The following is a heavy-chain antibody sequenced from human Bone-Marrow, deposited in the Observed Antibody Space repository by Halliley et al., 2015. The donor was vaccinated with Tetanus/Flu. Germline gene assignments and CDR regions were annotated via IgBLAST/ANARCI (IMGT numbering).Heavy chain of an antibody. D-gene: IGHD2-21*02. J-gene: IGHJ2*01. CDR3: ATALDSDDWYFDL. CDR2: ISAYNGNT. Sequence: MGWISAYNGNTNYAHKFQDRVTMTTDTSRTTAYLELRTLRSDDTAMYYCATALDSDDWYFDLWGRGTLATVSS. V-gene: IGHV1-18*01.